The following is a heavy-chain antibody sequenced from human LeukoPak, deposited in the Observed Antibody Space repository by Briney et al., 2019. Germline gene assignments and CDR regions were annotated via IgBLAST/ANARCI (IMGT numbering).Heavy chain of an antibody. CDR2: ISYDGSNK. D-gene: IGHD5-18*01. CDR1: GFTFSSYG. V-gene: IGHV3-30*03. Sequence: PGGSLRLSCAASGFTFSSYGMHWVRHAPGKGLEWVAVISYDGSNKYYADSVKGRFTISRDNSKNTLYLQMNSLRAEDTAVYYCASGGYSYDSPFDYWGQGTLVTVSS. CDR3: ASGGYSYDSPFDY. J-gene: IGHJ4*02.